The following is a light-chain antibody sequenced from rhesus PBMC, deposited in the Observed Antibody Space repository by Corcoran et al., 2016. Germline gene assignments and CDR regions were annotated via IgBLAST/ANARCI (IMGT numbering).Light chain of an antibody. CDR1: QGITND. J-gene: IGKJ4*01. Sequence: DIQMTQSPSSLSASVGDRVTITCRASQGITNDLAWYQPKPGETPKLLIYEASKLQSGIPSRFSGSGSGTDFPLTISSLQSKDFATYYCQHYYSVPLTFGGGTKVELK. V-gene: IGKV1-25*01. CDR2: EAS. CDR3: QHYYSVPLT.